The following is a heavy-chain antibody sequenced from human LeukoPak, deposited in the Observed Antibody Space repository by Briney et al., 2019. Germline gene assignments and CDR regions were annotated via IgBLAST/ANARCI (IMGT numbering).Heavy chain of an antibody. J-gene: IGHJ3*02. Sequence: SETLSLTCTVCRGSIISNRHYWSWIRQPAGKGLQWIGHIYSSGNTKYNPSLKSRLTMSIDSSKNQFSLILTSVTAAYTAVYYCARVALITIHENDAFDIWGQGRVVTVSS. CDR2: IYSSGNT. CDR1: RGSIISNRHY. D-gene: IGHD3-3*01. CDR3: ARVALITIHENDAFDI. V-gene: IGHV4-61*09.